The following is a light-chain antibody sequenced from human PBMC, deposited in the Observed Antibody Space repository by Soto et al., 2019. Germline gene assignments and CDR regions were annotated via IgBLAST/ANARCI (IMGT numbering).Light chain of an antibody. CDR1: SSDVGGYNY. V-gene: IGLV2-14*01. CDR3: SSYTSSSPLV. CDR2: DVS. J-gene: IGLJ2*01. Sequence: QSALTQPASVSGSPGQSSTISCTGTSSDVGGYNYVSWYQQHPGKAPKLMIYDVSNRPSGVSNRFSGSKSGNTASLTISGLQAEDEADYYCSSYTSSSPLVFGGGTKVTVL.